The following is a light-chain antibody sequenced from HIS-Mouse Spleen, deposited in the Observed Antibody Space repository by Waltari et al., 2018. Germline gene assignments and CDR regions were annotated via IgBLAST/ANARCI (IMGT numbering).Light chain of an antibody. V-gene: IGLV2-23*01. CDR3: CSYAGSREV. J-gene: IGLJ1*01. CDR2: EGS. CDR1: SSDVGSYNL. Sequence: QSALTQPASVSGSPGQSITISCTGTSSDVGSYNLVSWYQQHPGKAPKLMIYEGSQRPSGVSNRFSGSKSGNTASLTISGLQAEDEADYYCCSYAGSREVFGTGTKVTVL.